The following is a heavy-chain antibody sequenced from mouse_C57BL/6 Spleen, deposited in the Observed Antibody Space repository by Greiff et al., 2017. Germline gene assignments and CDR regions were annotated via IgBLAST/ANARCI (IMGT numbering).Heavy chain of an antibody. CDR3: ARSDYGSSYEDFFFDY. J-gene: IGHJ2*01. CDR1: GYTFTSYW. V-gene: IGHV1-59*01. CDR2: IDPSDSYT. Sequence: VQLQQPGAELVRPGTSVKLSCKASGYTFTSYWMHWVKQRPGQGLEWIGVIDPSDSYTNYNQKFKGKATLTVDTSSSPAYMQLSSLTSEDSAVYYCARSDYGSSYEDFFFDYWGQGTTLTVSS. D-gene: IGHD1-1*01.